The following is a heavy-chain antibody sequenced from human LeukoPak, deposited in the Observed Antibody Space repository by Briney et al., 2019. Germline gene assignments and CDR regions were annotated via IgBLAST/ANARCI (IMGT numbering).Heavy chain of an antibody. V-gene: IGHV1-8*02. J-gene: IGHJ4*02. CDR2: MNPNSGNT. CDR1: GYTVTSYY. D-gene: IGHD3-3*01. CDR3: ARLDYDFWSGYYKTLYYFDY. Sequence: ASVTVSCKASGYTVTSYYMHWVRQATGQGLEWMGWMNPNSGNTGYAQKFQGRVTMTRNTSISTAYMELSSLRSEDTAVYYCARLDYDFWSGYYKTLYYFDYWGQGTLVTVSS.